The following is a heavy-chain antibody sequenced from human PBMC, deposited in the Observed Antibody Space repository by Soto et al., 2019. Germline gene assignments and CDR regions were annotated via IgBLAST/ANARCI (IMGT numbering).Heavy chain of an antibody. CDR3: ARIGSPPFYDSSGYSYFDY. Sequence: PGGSLRLSCAASGFTFSSCAMHWVRQAPGKGLEWVAVISYDGSNKYYADSVKGRFTISRDNSKNTLYLQMNSLRAEDTAVYYCARIGSPPFYDSSGYSYFDYWGQGTLVTVSS. J-gene: IGHJ4*02. V-gene: IGHV3-30-3*01. CDR1: GFTFSSCA. D-gene: IGHD3-22*01. CDR2: ISYDGSNK.